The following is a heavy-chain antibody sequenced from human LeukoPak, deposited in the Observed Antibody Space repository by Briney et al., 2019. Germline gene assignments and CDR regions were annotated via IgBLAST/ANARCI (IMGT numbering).Heavy chain of an antibody. CDR1: GDSITGNY. J-gene: IGHJ4*02. V-gene: IGHV4-59*01. D-gene: IGHD3-16*02. CDR3: TRVISHGYSDS. CDR2: IYYTGST. Sequence: PSETLSLTCTVSGDSITGNYWSWIRQPPGKGLEWIGYIYYTGSTKYNPSLKSRVTISVDTSKNQFSLKLSSVTAADTAMYYCTRVISHGYSDSWGQGTLVTVSS.